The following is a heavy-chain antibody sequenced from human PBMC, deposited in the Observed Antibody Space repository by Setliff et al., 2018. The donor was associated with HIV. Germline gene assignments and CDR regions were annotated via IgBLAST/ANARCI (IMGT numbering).Heavy chain of an antibody. CDR3: ARGHVNYDSSGYSYYGMDV. Sequence: ASVKVSCKASGYTFTSYGISWVRQAPGQGLEWMGWISGYNGNTNYAQKLQGRVTMTTDTSTSTAYMELSSLRSEDTAVYYCARGHVNYDSSGYSYYGMDVWGQGTTVTVSS. V-gene: IGHV1-18*01. CDR2: ISGYNGNT. J-gene: IGHJ6*02. D-gene: IGHD3-22*01. CDR1: GYTFTSYG.